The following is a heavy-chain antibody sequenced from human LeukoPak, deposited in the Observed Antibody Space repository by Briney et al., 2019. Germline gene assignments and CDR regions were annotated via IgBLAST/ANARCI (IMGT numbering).Heavy chain of an antibody. Sequence: SGGSLRLSCAAAGFTFSSYAMSWVRQAPGKGLEWVSAISGSGGSTYYADSVKGRFTISRDNSKNTLYLQMNSLRAEDTAVYYCARDYIVVQQPYGMDVWGQGTTVTVSS. CDR2: ISGSGGST. V-gene: IGHV3-23*01. D-gene: IGHD2-15*01. CDR1: GFTFSSYA. CDR3: ARDYIVVQQPYGMDV. J-gene: IGHJ6*02.